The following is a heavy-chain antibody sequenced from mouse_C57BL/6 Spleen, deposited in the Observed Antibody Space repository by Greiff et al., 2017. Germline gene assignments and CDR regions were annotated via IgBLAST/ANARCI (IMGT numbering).Heavy chain of an antibody. Sequence: VKLQESGPGLVQPSQSLSITCTVSGFSLTSYGVHWVRQSPGKGLEWLGVIWSGGSTDYNAAFISRLSISKDNSKSQVFFKMNSLQADDTAIYYCARNSLGLPSYYFDYWGQGTTLTVSS. CDR3: ARNSLGLPSYYFDY. CDR1: GFSLTSYG. D-gene: IGHD4-1*01. V-gene: IGHV2-2*01. J-gene: IGHJ2*01. CDR2: IWSGGST.